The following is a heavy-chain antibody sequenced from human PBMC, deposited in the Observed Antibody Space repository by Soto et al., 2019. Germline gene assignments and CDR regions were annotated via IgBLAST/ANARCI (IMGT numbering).Heavy chain of an antibody. Sequence: QVQLQESGPGLVKPSETLSLTCSVSGASMNTYFWSWIRQPAGKGLEWIGRVYTSGTTNYNPSQKSRVTMSVDTSKKQVSLKLISLTAADTGLYYCARDEPGTGEGFDIWGQGTMVTVSS. CDR2: VYTSGTT. J-gene: IGHJ3*02. CDR3: ARDEPGTGEGFDI. D-gene: IGHD3-10*01. V-gene: IGHV4-4*07. CDR1: GASMNTYF.